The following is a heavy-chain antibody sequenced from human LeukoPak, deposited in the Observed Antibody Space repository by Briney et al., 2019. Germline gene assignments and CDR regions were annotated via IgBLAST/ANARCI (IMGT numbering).Heavy chain of an antibody. Sequence: GGSLRLSCAASGFSFSDYYMSWIRQAPGKGVEWVSYISSGGGDSNYVDPVRGRFTISRDNAKNSLYLQMNSLRAEDTAVYYCARSSPYGKSYYFDYWGQGTLVTVSS. D-gene: IGHD4-17*01. CDR1: GFSFSDYY. CDR3: ARSSPYGKSYYFDY. J-gene: IGHJ4*02. V-gene: IGHV3-11*03. CDR2: ISSGGGDS.